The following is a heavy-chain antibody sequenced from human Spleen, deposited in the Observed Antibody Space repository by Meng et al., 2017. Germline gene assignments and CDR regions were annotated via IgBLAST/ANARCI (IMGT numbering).Heavy chain of an antibody. CDR3: ARVPPPGYEIYFYYGMDV. CDR2: IWYDGSNK. J-gene: IGHJ6*02. Sequence: GGSLRLSCAASGFTFSSYGMHWVRQAPGKGLEWVAVIWYDGSNKYYADSVKGRFTISRDNSKNSLYLQMNSLRAEDTAVYYCARVPPPGYEIYFYYGMDVWGQGTTVTVSS. CDR1: GFTFSSYG. V-gene: IGHV3-33*01. D-gene: IGHD2-2*01.